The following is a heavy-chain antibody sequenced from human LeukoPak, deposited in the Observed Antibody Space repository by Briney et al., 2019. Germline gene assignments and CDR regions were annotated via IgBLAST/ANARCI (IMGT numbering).Heavy chain of an antibody. D-gene: IGHD4-17*01. V-gene: IGHV3-66*01. Sequence: GGSLRLSCSASGFTVSFSCMTWVRQAPGKGLEWVSLNYPGGSTYYADSVKGRFTISRDNSKNTLYPQMNSLRAEDTAVYYCARTTGDDYQNYGLDVWGQGTTVTVSS. CDR3: ARTTGDDYQNYGLDV. CDR2: NYPGGST. CDR1: GFTVSFSC. J-gene: IGHJ6*02.